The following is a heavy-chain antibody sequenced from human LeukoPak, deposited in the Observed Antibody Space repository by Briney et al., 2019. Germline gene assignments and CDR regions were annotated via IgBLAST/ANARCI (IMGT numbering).Heavy chain of an antibody. D-gene: IGHD2-2*01. Sequence: WASVKVSCKASGYTFTGYYMHWVRQAPGQGLEWMGWINPNSGGTNYAQKFQGRVTMTRDTSISTAYMELSRLRSDDTAVYYCARDGYSGTSCYSRSCHYYMDVWGKGTTVTISS. CDR3: ARDGYSGTSCYSRSCHYYMDV. V-gene: IGHV1-2*02. CDR1: GYTFTGYY. CDR2: INPNSGGT. J-gene: IGHJ6*03.